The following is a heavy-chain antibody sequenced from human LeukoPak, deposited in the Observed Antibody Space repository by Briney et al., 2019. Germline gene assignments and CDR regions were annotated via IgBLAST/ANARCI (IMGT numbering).Heavy chain of an antibody. CDR3: ARVGETGTLSRPFDY. D-gene: IGHD1-7*01. J-gene: IGHJ4*02. CDR1: GYTFTRNQ. Sequence: GASVKVSCKASGYTFTRNQMHWVRQAPGQGLEWMGIINPSDGGTNYAQKFQGRVTMTRDTSTSTVYMELSRLRSDDTAVYYCARVGETGTLSRPFDYWGQGTLVTVSS. CDR2: INPSDGGT. V-gene: IGHV1-46*01.